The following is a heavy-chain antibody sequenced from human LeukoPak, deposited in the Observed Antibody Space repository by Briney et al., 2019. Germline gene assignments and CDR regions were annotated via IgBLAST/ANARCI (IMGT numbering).Heavy chain of an antibody. Sequence: SETLSLTCTVSGGSISSSSYYWGWLRQPPGKGLEWFGSIYYSGSTYYNPSLKSRVTISVDTSKNQFSLKLSSVTAADTAVYYCARPSSYCSGGSCYPVWGSYYYYGMDVWGQGTTVTVSS. CDR3: ARPSSYCSGGSCYPVWGSYYYYGMDV. CDR1: GGSISSSSYY. D-gene: IGHD2-15*01. CDR2: IYYSGST. V-gene: IGHV4-39*01. J-gene: IGHJ6*02.